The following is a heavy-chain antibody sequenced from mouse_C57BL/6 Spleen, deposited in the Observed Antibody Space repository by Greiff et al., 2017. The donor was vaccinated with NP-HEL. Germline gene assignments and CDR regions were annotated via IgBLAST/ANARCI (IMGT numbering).Heavy chain of an antibody. J-gene: IGHJ3*01. V-gene: IGHV1-72*01. Sequence: QVQLQQPGAELVMPGASVKLSCKASGYTFTSYWMHWVKQRPGQGLEWIGRIDPNSGGTKYNEKFKSKATLTVDKPSSTAYMQLSSLTSEDSAVYYCARSGDYAFFAYWGQGTLVTVSA. D-gene: IGHD2-4*01. CDR2: IDPNSGGT. CDR3: ARSGDYAFFAY. CDR1: GYTFTSYW.